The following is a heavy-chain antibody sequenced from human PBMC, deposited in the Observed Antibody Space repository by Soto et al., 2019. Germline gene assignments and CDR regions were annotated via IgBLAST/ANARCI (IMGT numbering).Heavy chain of an antibody. V-gene: IGHV3-30-3*01. CDR1: GLTFSTSA. CDR2: ISHDGSHE. CDR3: ARNTDHRLVRGWLDP. J-gene: IGHJ5*02. D-gene: IGHD3-10*01. Sequence: LRLSCAASGLTFSTSAMHWVRQAPGKGLEWVAMISHDGSHEYYGDSVKGRFPVSRDNSHNILHLQMNSLRIEDTAVYFCARNTDHRLVRGWLDPWGQGTLVTAPQ.